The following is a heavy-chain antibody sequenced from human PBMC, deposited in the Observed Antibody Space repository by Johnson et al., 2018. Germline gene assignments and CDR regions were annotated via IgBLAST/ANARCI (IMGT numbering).Heavy chain of an antibody. J-gene: IGHJ6*03. CDR3: ASGATGQYYYYSHMDV. V-gene: IGHV3-74*01. Sequence: VQLQESGGGLVQPGGSXRLSCAASGFTFSSYWMHWVRQAPGKGLVWVSRINSDGSSTSYADSVTGRFTISRDNAKNTLYMQMNSLRAEDTAVYSCASGATGQYYYYSHMDVWGKGTTVTVSS. CDR1: GFTFSSYW. D-gene: IGHD1-26*01. CDR2: INSDGSST.